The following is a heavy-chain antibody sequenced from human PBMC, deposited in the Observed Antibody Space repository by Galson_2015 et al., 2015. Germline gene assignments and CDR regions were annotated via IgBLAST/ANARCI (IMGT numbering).Heavy chain of an antibody. Sequence: SLRLSCAASRFTFNSYAMSWVRQAPGKGLEWVSGISGTGGSRRYADSVKGRFTISRDTSKNTLYLQMNSLRAEDTAVYFCAKEAYFYGSGSYFLDYYYYYYIDVWGTGTTVTVSS. CDR2: ISGTGGSR. V-gene: IGHV3-23*01. CDR1: RFTFNSYA. CDR3: AKEAYFYGSGSYFLDYYYYYYIDV. D-gene: IGHD3-10*01. J-gene: IGHJ6*03.